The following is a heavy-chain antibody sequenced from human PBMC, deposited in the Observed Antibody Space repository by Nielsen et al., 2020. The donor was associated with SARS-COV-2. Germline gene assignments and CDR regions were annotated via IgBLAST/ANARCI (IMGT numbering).Heavy chain of an antibody. CDR2: VSGSGHKT. J-gene: IGHJ3*02. CDR3: AIIWSGYTDAFDI. CDR1: GFTFNNYA. Sequence: GGSLRLSCAASGFTFNNYAMTWVRQAPGKGLEWVSSVSGSGHKTYYADSVKGRFTISRDNAKNSLYLQMNSLRAEDTAVYYCAIIWSGYTDAFDIWGQGTMVTVSS. D-gene: IGHD3-3*01. V-gene: IGHV3-21*01.